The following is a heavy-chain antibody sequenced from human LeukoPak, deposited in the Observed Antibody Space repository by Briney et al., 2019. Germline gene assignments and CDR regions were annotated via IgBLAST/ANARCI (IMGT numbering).Heavy chain of an antibody. CDR2: ISGSGGST. CDR1: GFTFSSYA. D-gene: IGHD3-22*01. Sequence: GGSLRLSCAASGFTFSSYAMTWVRQAPGKGLEWVSSISGSGGSTYYADSVKGRFTISRDNSKNTLYLQMNSLRAEDTAVYYCAKDRTMIAVSSTIDYWGQGTLVTVSS. CDR3: AKDRTMIAVSSTIDY. J-gene: IGHJ4*02. V-gene: IGHV3-23*01.